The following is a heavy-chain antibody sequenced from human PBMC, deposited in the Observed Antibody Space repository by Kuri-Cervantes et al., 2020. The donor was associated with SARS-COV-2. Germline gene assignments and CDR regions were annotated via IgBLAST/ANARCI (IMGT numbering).Heavy chain of an antibody. J-gene: IGHJ6*02. Sequence: GGSLRLSCAASGFTFSSYRMNWVRQAPGKGLEWVSSISSSSSYIYYADSVKGRFTISRDNAKNSLYLQMSSLRAEDTAVYYCARDANRITIFGVVIIPGVGDVWGQGTTVTVSS. V-gene: IGHV3-21*01. CDR3: ARDANRITIFGVVIIPGVGDV. CDR1: GFTFSSYR. CDR2: ISSSSSYI. D-gene: IGHD3-3*01.